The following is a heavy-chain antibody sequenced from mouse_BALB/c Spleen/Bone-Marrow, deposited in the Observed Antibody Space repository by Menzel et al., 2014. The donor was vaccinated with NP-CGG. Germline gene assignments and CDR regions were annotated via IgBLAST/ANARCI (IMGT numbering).Heavy chain of an antibody. V-gene: IGHV1-69*01. CDR2: IDTSDSYT. J-gene: IGHJ3*01. CDR1: GHTFTDYW. Sequence: QVQLQQSGAELVMPGASVKMSCKASGHTFTDYWMHWVKQRPGQGLEWIGAIDTSDSYTSYNQKFKGKATLTVDESSSTAYMQLSSLTSEDSAVCYCARSDYRYDPFAYWGQGTLVTVSA. D-gene: IGHD2-14*01. CDR3: ARSDYRYDPFAY.